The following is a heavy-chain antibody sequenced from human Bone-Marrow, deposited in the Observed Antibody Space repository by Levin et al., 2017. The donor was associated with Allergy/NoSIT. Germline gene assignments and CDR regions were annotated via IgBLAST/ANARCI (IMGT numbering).Heavy chain of an antibody. V-gene: IGHV3-48*03. Sequence: GESLKISCTASGFTFSDYEMNWVRQAPGKGPEWVSYISTGGTTTFYADSVKGRFIVSRDNAENSMYLLMNSLRLEDTAVYYCARDLLASAHFDSWGQGTLVTVSS. CDR1: GFTFSDYE. J-gene: IGHJ4*02. D-gene: IGHD6-6*01. CDR3: ARDLLASAHFDS. CDR2: ISTGGTTT.